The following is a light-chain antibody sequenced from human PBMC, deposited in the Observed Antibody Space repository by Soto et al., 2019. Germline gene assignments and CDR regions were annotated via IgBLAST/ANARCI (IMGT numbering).Light chain of an antibody. V-gene: IGKV1-6*01. CDR2: ATS. J-gene: IGKJ1*01. Sequence: IHLTQSPSSLSASVGDRVTMTCRASQGISKDLAWYQQKPGKAPKLLIYATSSLQSGVPSRFCVSGSGRDFTLTTSSLQPEDFATYYCLQDYNYPRTFGQGTKVDIK. CDR3: LQDYNYPRT. CDR1: QGISKD.